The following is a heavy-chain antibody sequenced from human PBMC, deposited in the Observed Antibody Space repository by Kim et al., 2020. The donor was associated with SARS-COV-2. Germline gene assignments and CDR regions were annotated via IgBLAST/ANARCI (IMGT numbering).Heavy chain of an antibody. V-gene: IGHV4-4*07. J-gene: IGHJ5*02. D-gene: IGHD1-26*01. CDR3: ARGGGSYA. Sequence: SGSTNYNPSLKSRVTMSVDTSKNQFSLKLSSVTAADTAVYYCARGGGSYAWGQGTLVTVSP. CDR2: SGST.